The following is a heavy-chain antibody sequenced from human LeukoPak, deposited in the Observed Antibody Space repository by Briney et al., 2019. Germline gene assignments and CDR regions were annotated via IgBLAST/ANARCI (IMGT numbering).Heavy chain of an antibody. D-gene: IGHD5-12*01. CDR2: IYSGGST. CDR1: GFTVSNKY. J-gene: IGHJ4*02. CDR3: VRYTSGYDY. Sequence: GGSLRLSCAASGFTVSNKYMSCVRQAPGRGLEWVSVIYSGGSTYYADSVKGRFSISRDKSKNTLYLQMSSLRAEDTAVYYCVRYTSGYDYWGQGTLVTVSS. V-gene: IGHV3-66*01.